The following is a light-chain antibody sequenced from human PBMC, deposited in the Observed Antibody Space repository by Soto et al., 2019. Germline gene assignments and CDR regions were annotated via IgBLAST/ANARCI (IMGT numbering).Light chain of an antibody. J-gene: IGLJ2*01. CDR3: SSFTTSNTVV. Sequence: QSALTQPASVSGSPGQSITLSCTGTSSDVGAYNYVSWYQQHPGKAPKLMIYEVSNRLSGVSNRFSGSKSGNTASLTISGLQAEDEAAYYCSSFTTSNTVVFGGGTKLTVL. CDR2: EVS. CDR1: SSDVGAYNY. V-gene: IGLV2-14*01.